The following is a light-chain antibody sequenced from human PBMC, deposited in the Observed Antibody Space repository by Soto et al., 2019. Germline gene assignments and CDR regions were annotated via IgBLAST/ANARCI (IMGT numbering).Light chain of an antibody. Sequence: DIQPSQSPSTMSDSVVQSVTITCRASQHLSDWLAWYQQKPGKAHKRLIYDGYSLESGGKSRFSGSGAGTEFTLTIRSLQHDDYATYYCKQYNSYPLTFGGGTKVDIK. CDR1: QHLSDW. J-gene: IGKJ4*01. CDR3: KQYNSYPLT. V-gene: IGKV1-5*01. CDR2: DGY.